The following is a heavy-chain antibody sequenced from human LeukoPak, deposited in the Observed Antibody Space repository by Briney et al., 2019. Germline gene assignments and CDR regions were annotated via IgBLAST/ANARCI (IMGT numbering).Heavy chain of an antibody. D-gene: IGHD4-17*01. J-gene: IGHJ4*02. CDR3: ARDDYGVSLDY. CDR2: LYTIGST. Sequence: PSETLSLTCTVSGGSISSHYWSWIRQPAGKGLEWIGRLYTIGSTNYNPSLKSRVTMSADTSKKQLSLKLSSVTAADTAVYFCARDDYGVSLDYWGQGILVTVSS. CDR1: GGSISSHY. V-gene: IGHV4-4*07.